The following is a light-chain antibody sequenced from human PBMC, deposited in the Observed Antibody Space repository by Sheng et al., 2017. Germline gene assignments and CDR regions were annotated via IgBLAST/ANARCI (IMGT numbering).Light chain of an antibody. V-gene: IGKV3-15*01. CDR2: GAS. Sequence: EIVVTQSPGTLSVSPGDRATLSCRASQSVRSNLAWYQQKPGQAPRLLISGASTRATGIPARFSGSGFGTEFTLTISSLQPEDFATYYCQQSYSTPYTFGQGTKLEIK. CDR3: QQSYSTPYT. J-gene: IGKJ2*01. CDR1: QSVRSN.